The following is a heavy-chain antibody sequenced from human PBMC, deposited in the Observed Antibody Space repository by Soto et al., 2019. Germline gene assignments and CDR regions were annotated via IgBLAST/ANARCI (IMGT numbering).Heavy chain of an antibody. CDR1: GDSVTSDSDY. J-gene: IGHJ6*02. Sequence: PSETLSLTCTVSGDSVTSDSDYWSWIRQPPGKGLEWIGYIYYSGSADYNPSLGSRVTISIDTSKNQFSLKLTSVTAADTAVYYCARGVGFGYYYYHMDLWGQGTTVTASS. V-gene: IGHV4-61*01. CDR2: IYYSGSA. CDR3: ARGVGFGYYYYHMDL. D-gene: IGHD3-10*01.